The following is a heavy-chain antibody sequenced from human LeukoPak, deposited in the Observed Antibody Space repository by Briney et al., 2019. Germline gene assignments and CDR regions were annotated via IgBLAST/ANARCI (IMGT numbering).Heavy chain of an antibody. CDR3: ARHSARDYSYFDY. D-gene: IGHD3-16*01. Sequence: SETLSLTCTVSGGSMSPYHWGWIRQPPGKGLEWTGYIYYSGSTYYNPSLKSRVTISVDTSKNQFSLKLSSVTAADTAVYYCARHSARDYSYFDYWGQGTLVTVSS. CDR1: GGSMSPYH. CDR2: IYYSGST. J-gene: IGHJ4*02. V-gene: IGHV4-59*08.